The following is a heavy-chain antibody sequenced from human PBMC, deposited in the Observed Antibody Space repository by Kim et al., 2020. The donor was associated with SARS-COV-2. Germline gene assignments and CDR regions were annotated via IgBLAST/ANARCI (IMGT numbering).Heavy chain of an antibody. CDR1: GLTFTDFE. CDR2: ISSGGDDI. CDR3: GRNRVDQ. V-gene: IGHV3-48*03. J-gene: IGHJ4*02. Sequence: GGSLRLSCAASGLTFTDFEMSWVRQTPGKGLEWLSTISSGGDDINYADSVRGRFTISRDNAKNSIFLQMNNLRADDTAVYYCGRNRVDQWGPGILVTVSS. D-gene: IGHD3-16*02.